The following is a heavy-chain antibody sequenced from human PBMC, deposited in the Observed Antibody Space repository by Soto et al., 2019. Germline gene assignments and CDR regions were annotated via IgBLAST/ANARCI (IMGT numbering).Heavy chain of an antibody. V-gene: IGHV4-39*01. D-gene: IGHD2-15*01. Sequence: SETLSLTCTVSGGSISDISYCWGWIRQPPGKGLQWIGCMFYSGATYYNPSLKNRVTLSVDTSNNEFSLKLVSVTAPDTAVYYCARHKSGSDWLDPWGQGTLVTVSS. J-gene: IGHJ5*02. CDR1: GGSISDISYC. CDR3: ARHKSGSDWLDP. CDR2: MFYSGAT.